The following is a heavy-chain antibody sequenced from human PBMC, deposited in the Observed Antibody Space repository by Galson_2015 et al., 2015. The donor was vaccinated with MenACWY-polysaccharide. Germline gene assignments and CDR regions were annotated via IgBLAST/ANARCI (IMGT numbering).Heavy chain of an antibody. Sequence: LRLPCPSSGVAFNNYWMSWVRQARGKGPEWVANIRQDGSEMYYVDSVKGRFTISRDNAKDSLFLQMNSLRAEDTAVYYCARDKAVGATHFDYWGRGTLVTVSS. D-gene: IGHD1-26*01. CDR3: ARDKAVGATHFDY. V-gene: IGHV3-7*01. CDR2: IRQDGSEM. CDR1: GVAFNNYW. J-gene: IGHJ4*02.